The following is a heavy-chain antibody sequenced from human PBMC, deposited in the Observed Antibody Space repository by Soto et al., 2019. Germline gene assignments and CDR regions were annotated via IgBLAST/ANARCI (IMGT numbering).Heavy chain of an antibody. CDR2: TYYRSKWYN. CDR3: ARVGALTYCGGDCYSSWFDP. D-gene: IGHD2-21*01. CDR1: GDSVSSNSAA. Sequence: KQSQTLSLTCAISGDSVSSNSAAWNWIRQSPSRGLEWLGRTYYRSKWYNDYAVSVKSRITINPDTSKNQFSLQLNSVTPEDTAVYYCARVGALTYCGGDCYSSWFDPWGQGTLVTVSS. J-gene: IGHJ5*02. V-gene: IGHV6-1*01.